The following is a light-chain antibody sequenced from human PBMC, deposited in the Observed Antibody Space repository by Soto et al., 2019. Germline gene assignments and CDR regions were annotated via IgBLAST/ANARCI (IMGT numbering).Light chain of an antibody. CDR3: LQDYNYPRT. CDR1: QGIRNA. CDR2: AAS. J-gene: IGKJ1*01. V-gene: IGKV1-6*01. Sequence: AIHMTQSPSSLSASVVDRFTITCRASQGIRNALGWYQQKPGKAPKLLIYAASSLQSGAPSRFSGSGSGTDFTLTISGLHPEDFATYYCLQDYNYPRTFGQGTRWIS.